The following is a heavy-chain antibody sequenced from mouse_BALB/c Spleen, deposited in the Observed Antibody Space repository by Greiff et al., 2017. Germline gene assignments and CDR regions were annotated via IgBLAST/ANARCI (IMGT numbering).Heavy chain of an antibody. Sequence: EVQLKESGPGLVKPSQSLSLTCTVTGYSNTSDYAWNWIRQFPGNKLEWMGYISYSGSTSYNPSLKSRISITRDTSKNQFFLQLNSVTTEDTATYYCALYDYDDGAWFAYWGQGTLVTVSA. CDR2: ISYSGST. CDR1: GYSNTSDYA. D-gene: IGHD2-4*01. V-gene: IGHV3-2*02. J-gene: IGHJ3*01. CDR3: ALYDYDDGAWFAY.